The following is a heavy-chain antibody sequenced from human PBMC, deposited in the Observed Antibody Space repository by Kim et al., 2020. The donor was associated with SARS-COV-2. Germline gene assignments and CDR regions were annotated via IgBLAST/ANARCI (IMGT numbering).Heavy chain of an antibody. D-gene: IGHD6-13*01. Sequence: SETLSLTCTVSGGSISSYYWSWIRQPAGKGLEWIGRIYTSGSTNYNPSLKSRVTMSVDTSKNQFSLKLSSVTAADTAVYYCARHLNSSPGYNWFDPWGQGTLVTVSS. CDR1: GGSISSYY. CDR2: IYTSGST. CDR3: ARHLNSSPGYNWFDP. V-gene: IGHV4-4*07. J-gene: IGHJ5*02.